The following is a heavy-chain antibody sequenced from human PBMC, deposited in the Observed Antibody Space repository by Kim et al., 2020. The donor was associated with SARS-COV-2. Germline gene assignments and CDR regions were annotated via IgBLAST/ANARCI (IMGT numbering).Heavy chain of an antibody. CDR1: GGTFSSYA. V-gene: IGHV1-69*04. D-gene: IGHD3-22*01. CDR3: ARGGYYDSSGYFQH. J-gene: IGHJ1*01. Sequence: SVKVSCKASGGTFSSYAISWVRQAPGQGLEWMGRIIPILGIANYAQKFQGRVTITADKSTSTAYMELSSLRSEDTAVYYCARGGYYDSSGYFQHWGQGTLVTVSS. CDR2: IIPILGIA.